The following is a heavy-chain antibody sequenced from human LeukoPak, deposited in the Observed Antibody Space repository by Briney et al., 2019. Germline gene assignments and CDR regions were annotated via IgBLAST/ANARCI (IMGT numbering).Heavy chain of an antibody. V-gene: IGHV3-23*01. Sequence: GGSLRLSCAASGFTFSSYAMRWVRKAPGQGLEWVLAISGSCGSTYYADSVKGRFTIYRDNTENKLYLQMNSLRAEDTAVYYCAKSIVVVRTSFYFDYWGQGTLVTVSS. CDR3: AKSIVVVRTSFYFDY. J-gene: IGHJ4*02. CDR2: ISGSCGST. D-gene: IGHD2-21*01. CDR1: GFTFSSYA.